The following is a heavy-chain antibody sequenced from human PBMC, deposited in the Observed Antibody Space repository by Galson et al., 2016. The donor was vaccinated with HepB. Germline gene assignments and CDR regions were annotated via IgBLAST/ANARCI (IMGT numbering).Heavy chain of an antibody. Sequence: SLRLSCAASGFTFSGSAMHWVRQASGKGLEWVGRIRSNANSYATTYAASMKGRFTIPRDDSKNTAYLQMNSLKTEGTAVYYGTRGLVVVAATQDYSYYYGMDVWGQGTTVTVSS. D-gene: IGHD2-15*01. CDR2: IRSNANSYAT. CDR3: TRGLVVVAATQDYSYYYGMDV. J-gene: IGHJ6*02. V-gene: IGHV3-73*01. CDR1: GFTFSGSA.